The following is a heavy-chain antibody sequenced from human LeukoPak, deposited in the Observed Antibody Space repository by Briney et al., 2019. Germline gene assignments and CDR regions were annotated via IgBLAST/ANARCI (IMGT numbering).Heavy chain of an antibody. J-gene: IGHJ4*02. CDR2: INHSGST. D-gene: IGHD4-17*01. CDR1: GGSFSGYY. Sequence: SETLSLTCAVYGGSFSGYYWSWIRQPPGKGLEWIGEINHSGSTNYNPSLKSRVTISVDTSKNQFSLKLSSVTAADTAVYYCATGLRYYFDYWGQGTLVTVSS. V-gene: IGHV4-34*01. CDR3: ATGLRYYFDY.